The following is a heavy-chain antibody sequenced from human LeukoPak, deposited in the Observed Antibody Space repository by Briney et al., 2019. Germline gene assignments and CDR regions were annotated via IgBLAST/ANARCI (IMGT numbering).Heavy chain of an antibody. V-gene: IGHV3-53*04. J-gene: IGHJ3*02. CDR1: GFTVSSNY. CDR2: IYSSGST. CDR3: AGKLGYCSSTSCYSGAFDI. D-gene: IGHD2-2*01. Sequence: GGSLRLSCAASGFTVSSNYMSWVRQAPGKGLEWVSVIYSSGSTYYADSVKGRFTISRHNSKNTLYLQMNSLRAEDTAVYYCAGKLGYCSSTSCYSGAFDIWGQGTMVTVSS.